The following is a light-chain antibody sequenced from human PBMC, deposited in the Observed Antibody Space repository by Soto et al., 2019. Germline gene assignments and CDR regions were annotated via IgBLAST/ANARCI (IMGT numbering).Light chain of an antibody. CDR1: QSMSTF. V-gene: IGKV3-11*01. CDR3: QQYAHWPPKWS. J-gene: IGKJ1*01. CDR2: DAS. Sequence: EVVLTQSPATLSLSPGEKATLSCRARQSMSTFLAWYQQKPGLAPRLLIYDASHRATGIPDRFSGSGSGTDFTLTISSLEPEDFAVYYCQQYAHWPPKWSFGQGPKVEIK.